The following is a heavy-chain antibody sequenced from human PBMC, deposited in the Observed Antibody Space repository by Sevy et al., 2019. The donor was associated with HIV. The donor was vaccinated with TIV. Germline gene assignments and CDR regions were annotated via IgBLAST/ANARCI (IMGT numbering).Heavy chain of an antibody. CDR3: AKSKYYYGSGSYCDY. CDR1: GLTFSSYA. CDR2: ISHEGSRK. D-gene: IGHD3-10*01. Sequence: GGSLRLSCEASGLTFSSYAMHWVRQAPGKRLECLGVISHEGSRKDYADSVKGRFTISRDNSKNTLYLQMNSLRTEDTAVYYCAKSKYYYGSGSYCDYWGQGTLVTVSS. V-gene: IGHV3-30-3*02. J-gene: IGHJ4*02.